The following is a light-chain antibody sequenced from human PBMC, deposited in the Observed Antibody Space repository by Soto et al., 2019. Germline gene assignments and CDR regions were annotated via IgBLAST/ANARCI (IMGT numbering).Light chain of an antibody. J-gene: IGKJ5*01. CDR2: GAS. V-gene: IGKV3-11*01. CDR1: QSVSNNY. Sequence: EIVLTQSPGTLSLSPGERATLSCRASQSVSNNYLAWYQQKPGQAPRLLIYGASNRATGIPARFSGSGSGTDFTLTISSLEPDDFAIYYCQQRSKWSTVGQGTRLEIK. CDR3: QQRSKWST.